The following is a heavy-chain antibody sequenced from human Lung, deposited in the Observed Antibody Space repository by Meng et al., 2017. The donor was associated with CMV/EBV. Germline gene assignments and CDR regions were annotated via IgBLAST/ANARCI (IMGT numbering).Heavy chain of an antibody. CDR3: ARHHLKPGVEGFPAYDI. D-gene: IGHD2-8*01. CDR1: GASIISTHYY. CDR2: IYYSGTT. Sequence: AXTXSLXCTVSGASIISTHYYWGWIRQPPGMGLAWMGTIYYSGTTYYNPSLKSRVTISVDSYKNQFSLKVSSVTAADTAVYYCARHHLKPGVEGFPAYDIXGQGXMVTVSS. J-gene: IGHJ3*02. V-gene: IGHV4-39*01.